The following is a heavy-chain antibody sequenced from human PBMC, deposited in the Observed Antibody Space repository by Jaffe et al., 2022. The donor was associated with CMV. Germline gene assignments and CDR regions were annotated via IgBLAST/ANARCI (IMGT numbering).Heavy chain of an antibody. D-gene: IGHD1-1*01. Sequence: QVQLQESGPGLVKPSETLSLTCTVSGGSISSYYWSWIRQPPGKGLEWIGYIYYSGSTNYNPSLKSRVTISVDTSKNQFSLKLSSVTAADTAVYYCARVRNDPYYYYGMDVWGQGTTVTVSS. CDR2: IYYSGST. V-gene: IGHV4-59*01. CDR3: ARVRNDPYYYYGMDV. CDR1: GGSISSYY. J-gene: IGHJ6*02.